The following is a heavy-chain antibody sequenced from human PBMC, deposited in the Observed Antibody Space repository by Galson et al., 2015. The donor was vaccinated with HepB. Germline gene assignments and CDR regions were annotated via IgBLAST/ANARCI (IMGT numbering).Heavy chain of an antibody. D-gene: IGHD6-13*01. J-gene: IGHJ3*02. CDR1: GDSVSGNSAV. CDR3: ARGIAAAGHAFDI. V-gene: IGHV6-1*01. Sequence: CAISGDSVSGNSAVWSWIRQSPSRGLEWLGRTYYMTNWYKDDAVSVKGRITINTATSKNQLSLHLNSVTPDDTAVYYCARGIAAAGHAFDIWGQGTMVTVSS. CDR2: TYYMTNWYK.